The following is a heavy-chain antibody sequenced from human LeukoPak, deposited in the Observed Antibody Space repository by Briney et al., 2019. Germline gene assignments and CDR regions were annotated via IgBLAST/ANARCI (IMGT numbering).Heavy chain of an antibody. J-gene: IGHJ4*02. Sequence: PSETLSLTCAVYGGSFSGYYWGWIRQSPGKGLAWIGSIYHSGSSYYNPSLKSRVTISVDTSKNHFSLKLTSVTAADTAVYYCAREHYYDSTAYLDWGQGTLVSVSS. D-gene: IGHD3-22*01. V-gene: IGHV4-38-2*02. CDR1: GGSFSGYY. CDR2: IYHSGSS. CDR3: AREHYYDSTAYLD.